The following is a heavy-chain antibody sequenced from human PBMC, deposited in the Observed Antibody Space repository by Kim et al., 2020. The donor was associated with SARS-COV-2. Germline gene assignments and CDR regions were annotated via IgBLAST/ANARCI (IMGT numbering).Heavy chain of an antibody. J-gene: IGHJ4*02. V-gene: IGHV4-39*01. CDR2: IYYSGST. CDR1: GGSISSSSYY. CDR3: ARHLRMGRNYFDY. Sequence: SETLSLTCTVSGGSISSSSYYWGWIRQPPGKGLEWIGSIYYSGSTYYNPSLKSRVTISVDTSKNQFSLKLNSVTAADTAVYYCARHLRMGRNYFDYWGQGTLVTVSS. D-gene: IGHD1-26*01.